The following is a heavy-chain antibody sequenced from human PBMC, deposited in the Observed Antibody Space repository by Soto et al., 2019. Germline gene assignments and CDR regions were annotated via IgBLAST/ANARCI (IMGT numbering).Heavy chain of an antibody. CDR2: INPNSGGT. D-gene: IGHD2-15*01. V-gene: IGHV1-2*04. J-gene: IGHJ4*02. Sequence: ASVKVSCKASGYTFTGYYMHWVRQAPGQGLEWMGWINPNSGGTNYAQKFQGWVTMTRDTSISTAYMELSRLRSDDTAVYYCAITLHTPEYYFDYWGQGTLVTVSS. CDR1: GYTFTGYY. CDR3: AITLHTPEYYFDY.